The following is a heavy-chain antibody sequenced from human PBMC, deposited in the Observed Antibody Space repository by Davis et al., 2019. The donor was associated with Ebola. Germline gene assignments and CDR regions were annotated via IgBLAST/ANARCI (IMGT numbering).Heavy chain of an antibody. Sequence: SVKVSCKASGGTFSSYAISWVRQAPGQGLEWMGGIIPIFGTANYAQKFQGRVTITADESTRTAYMELSSLRSEDTAVYYCARDQEVSGHQLLWDYYYGMDVWGQGTTVTVSS. CDR3: ARDQEVSGHQLLWDYYYGMDV. D-gene: IGHD2-2*01. CDR1: GGTFSSYA. V-gene: IGHV1-69*13. J-gene: IGHJ6*02. CDR2: IIPIFGTA.